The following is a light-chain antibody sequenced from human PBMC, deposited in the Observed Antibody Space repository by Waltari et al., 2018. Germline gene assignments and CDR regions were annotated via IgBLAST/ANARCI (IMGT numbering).Light chain of an antibody. CDR2: NNN. J-gene: IGLJ3*02. V-gene: IGLV1-40*01. CDR1: SSNLGAGYD. Sequence: QSLMTQPPSVSGAPGQRVTISCTGSSSNLGAGYDVHWYQQLPETAPKLLIFNNNNRPSGVPDRFSGSKSDTSASLAITGLQAEDEADYYCQSFDSALSGWVFGGGTKLTVL. CDR3: QSFDSALSGWV.